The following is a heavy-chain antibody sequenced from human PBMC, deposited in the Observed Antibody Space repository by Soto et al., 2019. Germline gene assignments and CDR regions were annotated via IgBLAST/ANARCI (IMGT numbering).Heavy chain of an antibody. CDR2: IFHSGDT. V-gene: IGHV4-4*02. CDR1: GDSISNSRW. CDR3: AYSTGWYRYDV. Sequence: QVQLQESGPGLVKPSGTLSLTCAVSGDSISNSRWWTWVRQPPGKGLEWIGDIFHSGDTNYNPSLKSRVFISVDKSQNQFSLKVTSVTAADTAVYYCAYSTGWYRYDVWGQGTLVTVSS. D-gene: IGHD6-19*01. J-gene: IGHJ3*01.